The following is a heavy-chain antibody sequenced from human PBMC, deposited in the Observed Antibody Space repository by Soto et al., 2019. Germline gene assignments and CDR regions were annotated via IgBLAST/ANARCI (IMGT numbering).Heavy chain of an antibody. Sequence: QVQLQQWGAGLLKPSETLSLTCAVYGGSFSGYYWSWIRQPPGKGLEWIGEINHSGSTNYNPSLKSRVTISVDTSKNQFSLKLSSVTAAETAVYYCARGGGHYVGAFDIWGQGTMVTVSS. V-gene: IGHV4-34*01. J-gene: IGHJ3*02. CDR3: ARGGGHYVGAFDI. CDR2: INHSGST. D-gene: IGHD4-17*01. CDR1: GGSFSGYY.